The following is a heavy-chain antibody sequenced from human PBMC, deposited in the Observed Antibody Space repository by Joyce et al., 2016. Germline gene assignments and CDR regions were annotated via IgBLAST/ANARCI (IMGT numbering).Heavy chain of an antibody. V-gene: IGHV5-51*01. Sequence: EVQLVQSGAEVKKPGESLKFSCKASGFRFTSYWIGWVRQMPGKGLEWLGVIYPGDADSKYSPSFQGQVTFSFDTSNNTAYLQWRSLQASDTAMYYCARHPKPDSGDYWGQGTLVTVSS. CDR1: GFRFTSYW. D-gene: IGHD1-14*01. CDR2: IYPGDADS. CDR3: ARHPKPDSGDY. J-gene: IGHJ4*02.